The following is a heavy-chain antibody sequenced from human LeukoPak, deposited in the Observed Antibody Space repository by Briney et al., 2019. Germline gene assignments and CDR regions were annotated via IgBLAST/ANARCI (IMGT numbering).Heavy chain of an antibody. D-gene: IGHD3-10*01. J-gene: IGHJ4*02. Sequence: GGSLRLSCAASGFTFSSYWMSWVRQAPGKGLEWVANIKQDGSEKYYVDSVKGRFTISRDNAKNSLYLQMNSPRAEDTAVYYCARESRYYGSGTPLDYWGQGTLVTVSS. V-gene: IGHV3-7*03. CDR1: GFTFSSYW. CDR2: IKQDGSEK. CDR3: ARESRYYGSGTPLDY.